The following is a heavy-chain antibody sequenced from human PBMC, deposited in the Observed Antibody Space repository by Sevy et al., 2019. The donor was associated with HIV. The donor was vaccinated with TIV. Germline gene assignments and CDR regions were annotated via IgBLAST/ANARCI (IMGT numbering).Heavy chain of an antibody. CDR2: IYYSGST. V-gene: IGHV4-39*01. CDR3: ASPRDYYDSSGYYA. D-gene: IGHD3-22*01. J-gene: IGHJ5*02. Sequence: SETLSLTCTVSGGSISSSSYYWGWIRQPPGKGLEWIGSIYYSGSTYYNPSLKSRVTISVETSKNQFSLRLSSVTAADTAVYYCASPRDYYDSSGYYAWGQGTLVTVSS. CDR1: GGSISSSSYY.